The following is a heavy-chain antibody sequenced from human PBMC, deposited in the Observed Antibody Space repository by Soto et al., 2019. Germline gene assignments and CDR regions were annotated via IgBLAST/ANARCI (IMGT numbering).Heavy chain of an antibody. Sequence: PGGSLRLSCAASGFTFSSYEMNWVRQAPGKGLEWVSYISSSGSTIYYADSVKGRFTISRDNAKNSLYLQMNSLRAEDTAVYYCASELVGAPHWGQGTLVTVSS. CDR1: GFTFSSYE. CDR3: ASELVGAPH. D-gene: IGHD1-26*01. J-gene: IGHJ4*02. CDR2: ISSSGSTI. V-gene: IGHV3-48*03.